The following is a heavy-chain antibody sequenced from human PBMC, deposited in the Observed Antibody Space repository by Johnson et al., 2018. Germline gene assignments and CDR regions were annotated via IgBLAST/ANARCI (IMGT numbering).Heavy chain of an antibody. V-gene: IGHV3-30*18. CDR1: GFTFSRYG. D-gene: IGHD3-22*01. CDR2: ISYDGRNK. Sequence: QVQLQESGGCVVQPGRSXRLSCAASGFTFSRYGMHWVRQAPGKGLEWVAVISYDGRNKYYADSGKGRFTISRNNSKNSLYLQMKSLRAEDTALDYCEKDGSSYYYDSSGYRRPNYYYMDVWGKGTTVTVSS. CDR3: EKDGSSYYYDSSGYRRPNYYYMDV. J-gene: IGHJ6*03.